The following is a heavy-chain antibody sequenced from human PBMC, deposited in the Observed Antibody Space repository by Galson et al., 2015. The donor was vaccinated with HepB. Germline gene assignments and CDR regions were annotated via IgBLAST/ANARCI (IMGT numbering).Heavy chain of an antibody. Sequence: SLRLSCAASGFTFSNAWMSWVRQAPGKGLEWVGRIKSKTDGGTTDYAAPVKGRFTISRDDSKNTLYLQMNSLKTEDTAVYYCTTEDDYYGSGSPTVFDPWGQGTLVTVSS. V-gene: IGHV3-15*01. CDR3: TTEDDYYGSGSPTVFDP. CDR2: IKSKTDGGTT. J-gene: IGHJ5*02. D-gene: IGHD3-10*01. CDR1: GFTFSNAW.